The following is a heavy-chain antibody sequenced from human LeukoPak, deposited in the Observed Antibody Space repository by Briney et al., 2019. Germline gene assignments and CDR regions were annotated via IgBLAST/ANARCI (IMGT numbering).Heavy chain of an antibody. D-gene: IGHD4-23*01. V-gene: IGHV3-11*01. J-gene: IGHJ4*02. CDR2: IGGSDSII. CDR1: EFTVNDYY. Sequence: GGSLRLSCAASEFTVNDYYMSWIRQSPGKGLQWVSYIGGSDSIISYAGSVKGRVTTSRDNSRNTVYLQMNGLRVEDTALYYCATVMGSNASTAYFAYWGQGTLVTVSS. CDR3: ATVMGSNASTAYFAY.